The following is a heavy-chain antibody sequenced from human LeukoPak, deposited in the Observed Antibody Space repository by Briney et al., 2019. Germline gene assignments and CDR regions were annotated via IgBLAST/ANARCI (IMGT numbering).Heavy chain of an antibody. V-gene: IGHV4-59*12. CDR1: GGTISRYY. J-gene: IGHJ4*02. CDR2: IYSSGST. Sequence: PSETLSLTCTVSGGTISRYYWSWIRQSPGKGLEWIGYIYSSGSTNSNPSLKSRVTISVDTSKNQFSLNLRSATAADTAVYYCARGDILTGYSYWGQGTLVTVSS. D-gene: IGHD3-9*01. CDR3: ARGDILTGYSY.